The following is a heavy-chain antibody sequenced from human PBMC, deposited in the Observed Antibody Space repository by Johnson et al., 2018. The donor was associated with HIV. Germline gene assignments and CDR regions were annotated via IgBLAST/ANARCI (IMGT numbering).Heavy chain of an antibody. CDR1: GFAFSSYT. J-gene: IGHJ3*02. V-gene: IGHV3-33*08. CDR3: ARALKRIAAADDAFDI. Sequence: QVQLVESGGGVVQPGRSLRLSCAASGFAFSSYTMHWVRQVPGKGLDWVAVIWYDGSNKYYADSVKGRFTISRDNSKNTLYLQMNSLRAEDTAVYYCARALKRIAAADDAFDIWGQGTMVTVSS. CDR2: IWYDGSNK. D-gene: IGHD6-13*01.